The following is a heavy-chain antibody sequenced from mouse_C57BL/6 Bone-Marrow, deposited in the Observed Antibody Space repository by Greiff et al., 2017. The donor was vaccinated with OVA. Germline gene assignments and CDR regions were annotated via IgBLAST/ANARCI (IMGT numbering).Heavy chain of an antibody. D-gene: IGHD2-12*01. Sequence: QVQLNQSGAELVRPGTSVKMSCKASGYTFTNYWIGWAKQRPGHGLEWIGDIYPGGGYTNYNAKFKGKATLTADKSSSTAYMQFSSLTSEYAAIYFCSSQTVLYQYAMDCWGQGTSVTVSS. CDR1: GYTFTNYW. CDR2: IYPGGGYT. CDR3: SSQTVLYQYAMDC. V-gene: IGHV1-63*01. J-gene: IGHJ4*01.